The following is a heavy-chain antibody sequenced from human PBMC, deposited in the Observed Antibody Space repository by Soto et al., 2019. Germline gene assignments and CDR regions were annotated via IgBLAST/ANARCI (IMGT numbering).Heavy chain of an antibody. V-gene: IGHV1-18*01. CDR1: GYTFTSFG. CDR2: ISAYNGNT. D-gene: IGHD6-13*01. J-gene: IGHJ4*01. CDR3: AREWIAAAFDY. Sequence: QVQLVQSGAEVKKPGASMKVSCKASGYTFTSFGISWVRQAPGQGLEWMGWISAYNGNTNYAQKFQGRVTMTTDTSTSTADMELRSLRSDDTSVYYGAREWIAAAFDYWGHGTPVTVSS.